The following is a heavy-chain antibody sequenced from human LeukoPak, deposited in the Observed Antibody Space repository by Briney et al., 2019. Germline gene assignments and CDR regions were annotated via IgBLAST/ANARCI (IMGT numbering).Heavy chain of an antibody. D-gene: IGHD5-18*01. CDR3: VRADAKKTAMVDY. Sequence: PGGSLRLSCAASGFTFSTYEMNWVRQAPGKGLEWISFISHSGETIYYADSVKGRFTISRDNAKNSLYLQMNSLRVEDTAVYYCVRADAKKTAMVDYWGRGTLVAVSS. V-gene: IGHV3-48*03. CDR1: GFTFSTYE. J-gene: IGHJ4*02. CDR2: ISHSGETI.